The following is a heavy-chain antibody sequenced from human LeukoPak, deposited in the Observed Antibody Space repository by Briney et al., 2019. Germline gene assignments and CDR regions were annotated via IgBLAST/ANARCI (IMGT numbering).Heavy chain of an antibody. D-gene: IGHD1-26*01. Sequence: SETLSLTCTVSGGSISNYYWSWIRQPPGKGLEWIGFIYYSGTTHYNPSLKSRVTTSVATSNNQFSLRLSSVTAADTAINYCARHSGASPHYFDYWGQGALVTASS. CDR1: GGSISNYY. CDR2: IYYSGTT. CDR3: ARHSGASPHYFDY. V-gene: IGHV4-59*08. J-gene: IGHJ4*02.